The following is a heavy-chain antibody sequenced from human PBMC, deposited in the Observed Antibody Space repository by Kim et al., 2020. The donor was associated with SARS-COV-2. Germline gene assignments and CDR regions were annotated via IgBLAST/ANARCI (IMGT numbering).Heavy chain of an antibody. V-gene: IGHV1-69*01. D-gene: IGHD6-19*01. J-gene: IGHJ4*02. CDR3: ARHKYSSDWYFDY. Sequence: YAQKFQGRVTMTADESTSTAYMELSSLRSEDTAVYYCARHKYSSDWYFDYWGQGTLVTVSS.